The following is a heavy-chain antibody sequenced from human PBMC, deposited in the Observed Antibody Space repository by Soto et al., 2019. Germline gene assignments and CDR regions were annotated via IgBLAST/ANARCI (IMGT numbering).Heavy chain of an antibody. V-gene: IGHV4-34*01. CDR2: INHSGST. Sequence: PSETLSLTCTVSGGSFSGYYWSWIRQPPGKGLEWIGEINHSGSTNYNPSLKSRVTISVDTSKNQFSLKLSSVTAADTAVYYCARVGFNWNDDYYGMDVWGQGTTVTAP. J-gene: IGHJ6*02. D-gene: IGHD1-20*01. CDR3: ARVGFNWNDDYYGMDV. CDR1: GGSFSGYY.